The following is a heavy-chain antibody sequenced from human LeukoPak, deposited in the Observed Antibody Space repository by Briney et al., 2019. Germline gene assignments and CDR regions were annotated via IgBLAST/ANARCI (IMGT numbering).Heavy chain of an antibody. CDR1: GFTFSSYW. D-gene: IGHD2-15*01. Sequence: GGSLRLSCAASGFTFSSYWMSWVRQTPGKGLEWVATMNHDGSEKYHVDSVKGRFTISRDNAKKSLYLQMNNLRAEDTAVYYCRTGKKGFCIVYSCYNVFNIGGKGKMVTV. CDR3: RTGKKGFCIVYSCYNVFNI. V-gene: IGHV3-7*01. CDR2: MNHDGSEK. J-gene: IGHJ3*02.